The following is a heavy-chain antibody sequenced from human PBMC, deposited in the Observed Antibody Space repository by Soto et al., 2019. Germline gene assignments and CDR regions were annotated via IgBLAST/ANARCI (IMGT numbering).Heavy chain of an antibody. CDR1: GFTFSSYS. V-gene: IGHV3-21*01. Sequence: GGSLRLSCAASGFTFSSYSMNWVRQAPGKGLEWVSSISSSSSYIYYADSVKGRFTISRDNAKNSLYLQMNSLRAEDTAVYYCARDKLTGTHTGDFDYWGQGTLVTVSS. D-gene: IGHD1-7*01. CDR2: ISSSSSYI. CDR3: ARDKLTGTHTGDFDY. J-gene: IGHJ4*02.